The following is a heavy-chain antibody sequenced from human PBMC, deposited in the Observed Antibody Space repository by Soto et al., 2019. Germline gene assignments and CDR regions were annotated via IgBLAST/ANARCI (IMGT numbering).Heavy chain of an antibody. V-gene: IGHV1-69*13. D-gene: IGHD2-15*01. CDR1: GGTFSCYV. CDR2: IIPIFGTA. CDR3: LQLGYCRGGSCPPDY. J-gene: IGHJ4*02. Sequence: SVKVSCKASGGTFSCYVFSWVRQAPGQGLEWMGGIIPIFGTANYAQNFQGRVTITADASTTTTYMELHSLRSEDTAVYYCLQLGYCRGGSCPPDYWGQGTLVTVSS.